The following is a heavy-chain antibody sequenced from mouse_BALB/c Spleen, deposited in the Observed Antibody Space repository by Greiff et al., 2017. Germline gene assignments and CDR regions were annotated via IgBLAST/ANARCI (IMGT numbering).Heavy chain of an antibody. CDR1: GFTFSSYG. Sequence: EVQGVESGGGLVQPGGSLKLSCAASGFTFSSYGMSWVRQTPDKRLELVATINSNGGSTYYPDSVKGRFTISRDNAKNTLYLQMSSLKSEDTAMYYCARDHGYYGYFDYWGQGTTLTVSS. D-gene: IGHD1-1*01. J-gene: IGHJ2*01. CDR2: INSNGGST. V-gene: IGHV5-6-3*01. CDR3: ARDHGYYGYFDY.